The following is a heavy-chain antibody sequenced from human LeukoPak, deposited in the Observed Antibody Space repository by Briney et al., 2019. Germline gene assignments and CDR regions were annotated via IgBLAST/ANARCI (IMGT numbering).Heavy chain of an antibody. CDR1: GYSFTSYA. Sequence: ASVKVSCKASGYSFTSYATHWVRQAPGKRLEWMGWINPDKGDTKYSQNFQGRLTVTRDTSASTTYMELSSLVSEDTAVYFCATRLKGSFGNPFDFWGQGTLVTVSS. CDR3: ATRLKGSFGNPFDF. V-gene: IGHV1-3*01. J-gene: IGHJ4*02. D-gene: IGHD2-21*01. CDR2: INPDKGDT.